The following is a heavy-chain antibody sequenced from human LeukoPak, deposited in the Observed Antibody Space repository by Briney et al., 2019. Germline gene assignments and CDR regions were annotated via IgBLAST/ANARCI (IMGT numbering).Heavy chain of an antibody. V-gene: IGHV3-74*01. CDR3: ARDPGATIVDY. D-gene: IGHD5-12*01. J-gene: IGHJ4*02. CDR1: GLNFSSYW. CDR2: INSDGSST. Sequence: GSLTLSCAASGLNFSSYWMRWVSQAKGKGLVWVSRINSDGSSTSYADSVKGRFTISRDNAKNTLYLQMNSLRAEDTAVYYCARDPGATIVDYWGQGTLVTVSS.